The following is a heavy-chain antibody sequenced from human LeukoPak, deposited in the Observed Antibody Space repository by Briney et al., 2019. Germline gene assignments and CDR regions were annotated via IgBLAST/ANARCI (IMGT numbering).Heavy chain of an antibody. D-gene: IGHD3-10*02. V-gene: IGHV3-9*01. Sequence: PGGSLRLSCAASGFTFDDYAMHWVRQAPGKGLEWVSGISWNSGSIGYADSVKGRFTISRDNAKNSLYLQMNSLRAEDTAVYYCAKRGSIFGKKNWFDPWGQGTLVTVSS. CDR3: AKRGSIFGKKNWFDP. CDR1: GFTFDDYA. CDR2: ISWNSGSI. J-gene: IGHJ5*02.